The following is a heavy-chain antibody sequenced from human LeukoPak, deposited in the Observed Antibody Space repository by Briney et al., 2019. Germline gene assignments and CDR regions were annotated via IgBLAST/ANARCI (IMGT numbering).Heavy chain of an antibody. Sequence: GGSLRLSCAASGFTFSSYWMSWVRQAPGKGLKWVANIKQDGSEKYYVDSVKGRFTISRDNAKNSLYLQMNSLRAEDTAVYYCARDRHDYTHYFDYWGQGTLVTVSS. V-gene: IGHV3-7*01. J-gene: IGHJ4*02. CDR1: GFTFSSYW. CDR3: ARDRHDYTHYFDY. D-gene: IGHD4-11*01. CDR2: IKQDGSEK.